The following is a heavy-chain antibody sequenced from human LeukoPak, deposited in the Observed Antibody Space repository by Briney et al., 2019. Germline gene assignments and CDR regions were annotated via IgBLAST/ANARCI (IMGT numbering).Heavy chain of an antibody. CDR3: ARVPRRDGYNTGRDFDY. CDR1: GFTFSSYA. Sequence: GSLRLSCAASGFTFSSYAMNWVRQPPGKGLEWIGEINHSGSTNYNPSLKSRVTISVDTSKNQFSLKLSSVTAADTAVYYCARVPRRDGYNTGRDFDYWGQGTLVTVSS. D-gene: IGHD5-24*01. V-gene: IGHV4-34*01. J-gene: IGHJ4*02. CDR2: INHSGST.